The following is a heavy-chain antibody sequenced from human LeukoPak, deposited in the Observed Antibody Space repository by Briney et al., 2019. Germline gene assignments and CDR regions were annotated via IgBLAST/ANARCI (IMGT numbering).Heavy chain of an antibody. Sequence: GGSLRLSCAASGFTLRSYWMHWVRQAPGKGLVWVSRINSDGSSTSYPDSVKGRFTNSRDNAKNTLYLQMNSRRAEDTAVYYCAREGDTYGYGHGKNKYGGQGTRVTVSS. D-gene: IGHD5-18*01. V-gene: IGHV3-74*01. CDR1: GFTLRSYW. CDR2: INSDGSST. J-gene: IGHJ4*02. CDR3: AREGDTYGYGHGKNKY.